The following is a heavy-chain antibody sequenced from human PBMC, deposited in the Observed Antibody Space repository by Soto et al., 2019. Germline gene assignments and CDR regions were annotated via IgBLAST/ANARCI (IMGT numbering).Heavy chain of an antibody. V-gene: IGHV3-21*01. Sequence: GGSLRLSCAASGFTFSSYSMNWVRQAPGKGLEWVSSISSSSSYIYYADSVKGRFTISRDNAKNSLYLQMNSLRAEDTAVYYCARARIAAAGNNWFDPWGQGTLVTVS. CDR2: ISSSSSYI. J-gene: IGHJ5*02. CDR1: GFTFSSYS. D-gene: IGHD6-13*01. CDR3: ARARIAAAGNNWFDP.